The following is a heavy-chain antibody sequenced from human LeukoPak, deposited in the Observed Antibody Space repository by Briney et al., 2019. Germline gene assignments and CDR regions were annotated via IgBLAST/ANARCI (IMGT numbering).Heavy chain of an antibody. J-gene: IGHJ5*02. Sequence: SETLSLTCSVSGGSIINTKYYWGWIRQPPGKGLEWIGSLYRSGSTYYNPSLKSRVTMSVDTSKNQFSLKLSSVTAADTAMYYCARHDAYSSGLYPWFDPWGQGTLVTVSS. CDR2: LYRSGST. D-gene: IGHD6-19*01. CDR3: ARHDAYSSGLYPWFDP. CDR1: GGSIINTKYY. V-gene: IGHV4-39*01.